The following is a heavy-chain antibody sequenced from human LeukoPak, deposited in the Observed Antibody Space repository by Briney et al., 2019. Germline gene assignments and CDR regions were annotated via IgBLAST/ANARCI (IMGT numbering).Heavy chain of an antibody. D-gene: IGHD2-21*01. CDR3: ASGDGYLQPY. CDR1: GFSVSGKF. CDR2: IHYDGKI. V-gene: IGHV3-53*01. J-gene: IGHJ4*02. Sequence: PGGSLRLSCAASGFSVSGKFKSWVRQAPGKGLEWVSIIHYDGKIRYAGSVGGRFTIYRDDSENTLFLQMNSLRVDDTAVYFCASGDGYLQPYWGQGTLVTVSS.